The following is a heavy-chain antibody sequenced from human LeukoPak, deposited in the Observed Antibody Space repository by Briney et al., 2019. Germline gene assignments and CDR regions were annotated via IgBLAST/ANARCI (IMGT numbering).Heavy chain of an antibody. D-gene: IGHD2-21*02. CDR2: INHSGST. V-gene: IGHV4-34*01. CDR3: ARGGFYCGGDCYVDY. CDR1: GGSFSPYY. Sequence: SETLSLTCAVYGGSFSPYYWSWIRQPPGKRLEWIGEINHSGSTNYNPSLKSRVTISVDTSKNQFSLRLSSVTAADTAVYYCARGGFYCGGDCYVDYWGQGTLVTVSS. J-gene: IGHJ4*02.